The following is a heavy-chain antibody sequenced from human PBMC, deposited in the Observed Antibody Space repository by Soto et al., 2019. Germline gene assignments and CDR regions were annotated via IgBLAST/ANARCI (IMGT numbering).Heavy chain of an antibody. CDR1: GGSISSCCYY. Sequence: SETLSLTCTVSGGSISSCCYYWSWIRQHPGKGLEWIGYIYYSGSTYYNPSLKSRVTISVDTSKNQFSLKLSSVTAADTAVYYCARESTKITVWGQGTLVTVSS. J-gene: IGHJ4*02. CDR3: ARESTKITV. CDR2: IYYSGST. V-gene: IGHV4-31*03. D-gene: IGHD1-1*01.